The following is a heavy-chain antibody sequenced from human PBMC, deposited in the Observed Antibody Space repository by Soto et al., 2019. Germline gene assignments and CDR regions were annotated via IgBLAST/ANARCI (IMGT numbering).Heavy chain of an antibody. J-gene: IGHJ3*02. Sequence: SETLSLTCAVYGGSFSGYYWSWIRQPPGKGLEWIGEINHSGSTNYNPSLKSRVTISVDTSKNQFSLKLSSVTAADTAVYYCARGQSIAAAGALQDSGSAFDIWGQGTMVTVSS. D-gene: IGHD6-13*01. CDR3: ARGQSIAAAGALQDSGSAFDI. V-gene: IGHV4-34*01. CDR2: INHSGST. CDR1: GGSFSGYY.